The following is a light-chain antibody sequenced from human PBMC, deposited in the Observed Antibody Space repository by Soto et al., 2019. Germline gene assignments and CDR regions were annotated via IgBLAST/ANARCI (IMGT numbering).Light chain of an antibody. CDR1: SGDVGGYDF. CDR2: DVT. Sequence: QSVLTQPASMSGSPGQSITISCTGTSGDVGGYDFVSWYQQHPGKVPRLIIYDVTKRPSGVSHRFSGSKSGNTASLTISGLQVEDEADYYCASYTSRSTYLFGGGTKLTVL. J-gene: IGLJ3*02. CDR3: ASYTSRSTYL. V-gene: IGLV2-14*03.